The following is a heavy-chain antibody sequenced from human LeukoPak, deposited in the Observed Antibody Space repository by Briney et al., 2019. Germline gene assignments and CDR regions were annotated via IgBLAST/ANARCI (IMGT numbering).Heavy chain of an antibody. V-gene: IGHV3-23*01. CDR2: ISGSGGST. Sequence: GGSLRLSCAASGFTFSSYAMSWFRQAPGKGLEWVSAISGSGGSTYYADSVKGRFTISRDNSKNTLYLQMNSLRAEDTAVYYCATRIRGSSGWGAFDIWGQGTMVTVSS. D-gene: IGHD6-19*01. CDR3: ATRIRGSSGWGAFDI. J-gene: IGHJ3*02. CDR1: GFTFSSYA.